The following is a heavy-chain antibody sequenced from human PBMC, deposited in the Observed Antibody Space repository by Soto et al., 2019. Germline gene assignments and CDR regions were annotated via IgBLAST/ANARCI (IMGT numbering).Heavy chain of an antibody. J-gene: IGHJ1*01. Sequence: PSETLSLTCAVYGGSFSDYYWSWIRQPPGKGLEWIGEINHIGSTNYNPSLKSRVTISVDTSKNQFSLNLSSVTAADTALYYCASVFTSGWIHFWGQGALVTVSS. CDR1: GGSFSDYY. CDR3: ASVFTSGWIHF. CDR2: INHIGST. D-gene: IGHD6-19*01. V-gene: IGHV4-34*01.